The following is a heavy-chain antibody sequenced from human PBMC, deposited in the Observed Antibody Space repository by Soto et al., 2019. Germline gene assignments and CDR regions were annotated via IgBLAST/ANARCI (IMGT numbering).Heavy chain of an antibody. V-gene: IGHV1-18*01. J-gene: IGHJ1*01. D-gene: IGHD6-13*01. CDR2: ISAENGNI. CDR3: VRAAITATGTRYFIH. Sequence: ASVKVSCKASGYTFTTYGLSWVRQAPGQGLEWMAWISAENGNINYAEKFHGRVTLTTDTSTSTGYMELRSLRSDDTAMYYCVRAAITATGTRYFIHWGLGTLVTVSS. CDR1: GYTFTTYG.